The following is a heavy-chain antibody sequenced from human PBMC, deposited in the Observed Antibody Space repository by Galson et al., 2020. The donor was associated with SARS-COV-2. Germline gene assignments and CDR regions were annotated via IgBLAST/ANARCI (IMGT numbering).Heavy chain of an antibody. CDR3: AIDSPIVGRDNWFDP. CDR2: FDPEDGET. CDR1: GYTLTELS. D-gene: IGHD3-9*01. V-gene: IGHV1-24*01. J-gene: IGHJ5*02. Sequence: ASVKVSCKVSGYTLTELSMHWVRQAPGKGLEWMGGFDPEDGETIYAQKFQGRVTMTEDTSTDTAYMELSSLRSEDTAVYYCAIDSPIVGRDNWFDPWGQGTLVTVSS.